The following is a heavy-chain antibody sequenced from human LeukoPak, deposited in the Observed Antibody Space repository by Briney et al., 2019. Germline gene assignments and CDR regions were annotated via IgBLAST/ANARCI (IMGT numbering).Heavy chain of an antibody. CDR2: IYTSGST. V-gene: IGHV4-61*02. CDR1: GGSISSGSYY. CDR3: ARERGSREWLGSYYYYYYGMDV. D-gene: IGHD6-19*01. Sequence: SETLSLTCTVSGGSISSGSYYWSWIRQPAEKGLEWIGRIYTSGSTNYNPSLKSRVTISVDTSKNQFSLKLSSVTAADTAVYYCARERGSREWLGSYYYYYYGMDVWGQGTTVTVSS. J-gene: IGHJ6*02.